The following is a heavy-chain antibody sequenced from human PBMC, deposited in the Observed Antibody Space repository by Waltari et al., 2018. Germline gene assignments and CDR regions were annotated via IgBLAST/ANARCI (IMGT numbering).Heavy chain of an antibody. CDR3: AEEGNTTAGLFDS. CDR1: GHSVNNDFY. V-gene: IGHV4-38-2*02. D-gene: IGHD6-25*01. Sequence: QVQLRESGPGLVRSSETLSLTCTVSGHSVNNDFYWAGIRQSPGCGLEWIASIYHTGSSNYNSSLKSRVSISTDMSTKQFFLTLTHLTAADTAVYYCAEEGNTTAGLFDSWGQGTLVTVSS. J-gene: IGHJ4*02. CDR2: IYHTGSS.